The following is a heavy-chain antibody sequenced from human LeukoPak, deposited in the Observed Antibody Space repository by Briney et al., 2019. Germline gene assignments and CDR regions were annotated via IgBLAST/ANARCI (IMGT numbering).Heavy chain of an antibody. D-gene: IGHD6-19*01. J-gene: IGHJ4*02. CDR1: GFTFSDYY. CDR3: ARTNPVPGPFDF. V-gene: IGHV3-72*01. CDR2: IRNKANSYTV. Sequence: PGGSLRLSCAASGFTFSDYYMDWVRQAPGKGLEWVARIRNKANSYTVEYAASVKGRFTISRDESNNSLYLQMSSLKTEDTAVYYCARTNPVPGPFDFWGQGTLVTVSS.